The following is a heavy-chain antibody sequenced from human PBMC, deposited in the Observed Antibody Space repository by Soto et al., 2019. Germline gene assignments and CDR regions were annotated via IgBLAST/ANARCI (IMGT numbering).Heavy chain of an antibody. CDR3: TTDPGITIFGVDLDY. D-gene: IGHD3-3*01. V-gene: IGHV3-15*07. CDR1: GFTFSNAW. J-gene: IGHJ4*02. Sequence: EVQLVESGGGLVKPGGSLRLSCAASGFTFSNAWMNWVRQAPGKGLEWVGRIKSKTDGGTTDYAAPVKGRFTISRDDSKNTLYLQMNSLKTEDTAVYYCTTDPGITIFGVDLDYWGQGTLVTVSS. CDR2: IKSKTDGGTT.